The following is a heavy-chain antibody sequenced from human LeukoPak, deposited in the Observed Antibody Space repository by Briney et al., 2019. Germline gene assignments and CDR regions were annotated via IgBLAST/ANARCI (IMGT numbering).Heavy chain of an antibody. CDR3: APFDP. J-gene: IGHJ5*02. Sequence: SETLSLTCTVSGGSISSSSYYWGWIRQPPGKGPEWIGSIYYSGSTYYNPSLKSRVTISVDTSKNQFSLKLSSVTAADTAVDPWAPFDPWGQGTLVTVSS. CDR2: IYYSGST. CDR1: GGSISSSSYY. V-gene: IGHV4-39*01.